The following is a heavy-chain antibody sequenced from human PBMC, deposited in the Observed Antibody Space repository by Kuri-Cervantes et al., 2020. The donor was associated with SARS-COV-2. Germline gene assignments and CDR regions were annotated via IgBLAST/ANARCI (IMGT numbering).Heavy chain of an antibody. CDR3: ARGFKQSNGVDY. CDR2: ISSSSSYI. D-gene: IGHD2-8*01. CDR1: GFTFSSYS. Sequence: GGSLRLSCAASGFTFSSYSMNWVRQAPGKGLEWVSSISSSSSYIYYADSVRGRFTISRDNAKNSLYLQMNSLRAEDTAVYYCARGFKQSNGVDYWGQGTLVTVSP. J-gene: IGHJ4*02. V-gene: IGHV3-21*01.